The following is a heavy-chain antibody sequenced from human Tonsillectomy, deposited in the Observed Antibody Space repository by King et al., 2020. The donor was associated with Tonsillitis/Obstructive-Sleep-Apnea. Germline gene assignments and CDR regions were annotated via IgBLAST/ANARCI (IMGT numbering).Heavy chain of an antibody. CDR3: ARQSHYYYMDV. Sequence: QLQESGPGLVKPSETLSLTCTVSGGSISSSGYYWGWIRQPPGKGLEWIGNIYYSGSPYYNPSLKSRVTVSVDTSEEQFSLKLSSVTAADTAMYYCARQSHYYYMDVWGKGTSVTVSS. V-gene: IGHV4-39*01. CDR1: GGSISSSGYY. CDR2: IYYSGSP. J-gene: IGHJ6*03.